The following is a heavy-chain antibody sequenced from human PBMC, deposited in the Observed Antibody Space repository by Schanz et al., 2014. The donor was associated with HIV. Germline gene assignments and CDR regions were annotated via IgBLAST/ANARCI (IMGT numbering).Heavy chain of an antibody. D-gene: IGHD5-18*01. Sequence: QVKLVQSGAEVKRPGSTVKVSCTASGGTLISTYGFSWARQAPGQGLEWMGGIIPIFGTANYAQKFQDRVTITAEEPTRTAYMVLRGLGSEDTAVYYCASGRFDTVIWWGDAFLIWGRGTMVTVSS. CDR3: ASGRFDTVIWWGDAFLI. J-gene: IGHJ3*02. V-gene: IGHV1-69*01. CDR2: IIPIFGTA. CDR1: GGTLISTYG.